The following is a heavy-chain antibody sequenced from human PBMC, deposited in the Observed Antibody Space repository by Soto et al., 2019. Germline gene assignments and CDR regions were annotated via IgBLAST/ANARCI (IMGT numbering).Heavy chain of an antibody. D-gene: IGHD5-18*01. J-gene: IGHJ6*02. Sequence: EVQLLESGGGLVQPGGSLRLSCAASGFTFSSYAMSWVRQAPGKGLEWVSALSGSGGSTYYADSVEDRFTISRDNSQTTLYLQMNSLRAEDTAVYYCAKDGGYSYGYSPRYYYGMDVWGQGTTVTVSS. V-gene: IGHV3-23*01. CDR3: AKDGGYSYGYSPRYYYGMDV. CDR1: GFTFSSYA. CDR2: LSGSGGST.